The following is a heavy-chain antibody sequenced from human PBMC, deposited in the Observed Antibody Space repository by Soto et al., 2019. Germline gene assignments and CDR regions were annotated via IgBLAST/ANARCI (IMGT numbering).Heavy chain of an antibody. D-gene: IGHD3-9*01. CDR2: MFSTGSS. CDR3: ASLYYRVSAGYRYYEPYYFDN. J-gene: IGHJ4*02. CDR1: GASISNTSYY. V-gene: IGHV4-39*02. Sequence: SETLCVTCTFSGASISNTSYYWSRIRQHPGRGREWVGNMFSTGSSTYNPSLKGRVTFSVDTSKNHFSLRLFSMTASDTAVYFCASLYYRVSAGYRYYEPYYFDNWGPGTLVTVSS.